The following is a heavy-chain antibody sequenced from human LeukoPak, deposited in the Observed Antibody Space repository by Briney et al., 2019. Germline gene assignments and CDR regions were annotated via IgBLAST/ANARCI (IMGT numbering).Heavy chain of an antibody. D-gene: IGHD6-13*01. CDR2: VFNGGST. Sequence: SETLSLTCSVSGGSINSHYWSWIRQSPGKGLEWIGYVFNGGSTNYNPSLKSRVTTSLDTSRDQFSLRLSSVTAADTAIYYCASRPAGSTWYGVFDFWSQGTLVTVSS. V-gene: IGHV4-59*11. CDR1: GGSINSHY. CDR3: ASRPAGSTWYGVFDF. J-gene: IGHJ4*02.